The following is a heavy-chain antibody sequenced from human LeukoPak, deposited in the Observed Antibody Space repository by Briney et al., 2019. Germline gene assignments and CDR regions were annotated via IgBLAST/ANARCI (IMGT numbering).Heavy chain of an antibody. CDR2: ISGSGGST. CDR3: AKAPVTTCSGAYCYPFDY. Sequence: PGGSLRLSCAASGFTFSSYGMSWVRQAPGKGLEWVSAISGSGGSTYYADSVKGRFTISRDSSKNTLYLQMHSLRAGDAAVYYCAKAPVTTCSGAYCYPFDYWSQGTLVTVSS. CDR1: GFTFSSYG. J-gene: IGHJ4*02. V-gene: IGHV3-23*01. D-gene: IGHD2-15*01.